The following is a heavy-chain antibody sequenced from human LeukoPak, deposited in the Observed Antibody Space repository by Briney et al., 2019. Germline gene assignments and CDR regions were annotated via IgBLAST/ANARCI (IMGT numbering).Heavy chain of an antibody. CDR2: ISDDGSRK. V-gene: IGHV3-30-3*01. Sequence: GGSLRLSCAASGFTFSSYAMHWVRQAPGKGLEWVAVISDDGSRKYYTGSVKGRFTISRDNSKNTLYLQMNSLRAEGTAVYYCAREAGTGTTDFDYWGQGTQVTVSS. CDR3: AREAGTGTTDFDY. CDR1: GFTFSSYA. D-gene: IGHD1-7*01. J-gene: IGHJ4*02.